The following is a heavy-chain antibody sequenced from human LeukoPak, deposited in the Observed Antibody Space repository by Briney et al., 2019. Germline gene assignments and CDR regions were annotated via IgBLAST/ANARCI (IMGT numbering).Heavy chain of an antibody. J-gene: IGHJ4*02. CDR3: ARGGTVTNFAY. V-gene: IGHV4-38-2*02. CDR2: IYHSGST. D-gene: IGHD4-17*01. Sequence: SETLSLTCTVSGYSISSGYYWGWIRQPPGKGLEWIGSIYHSGSTYYNPSLKSRVTISVDTSKNQFSPKLTSVTAADTAVYYCARGGTVTNFAYWGQGTLVTVSS. CDR1: GYSISSGYY.